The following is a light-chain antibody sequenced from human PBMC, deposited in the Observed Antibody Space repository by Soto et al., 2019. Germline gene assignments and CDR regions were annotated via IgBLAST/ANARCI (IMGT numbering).Light chain of an antibody. CDR1: SSDVGGYNY. Sequence: QSALTQPASVSGSPGQSITISCTGTSSDVGGYNYVSWYQQHPAKAPKLMIYDVSNRPSGVSNRFSGSKSGNTASLTISGRQAEDEADYYCSSYTSSSTLVVFGGGTQLTVL. CDR3: SSYTSSSTLVV. V-gene: IGLV2-14*01. J-gene: IGLJ2*01. CDR2: DVS.